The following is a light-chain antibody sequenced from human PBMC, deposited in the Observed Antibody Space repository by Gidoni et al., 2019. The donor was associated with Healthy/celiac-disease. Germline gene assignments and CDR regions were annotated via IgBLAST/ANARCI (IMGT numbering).Light chain of an antibody. CDR2: AAS. CDR3: LQDYNYPWT. V-gene: IGKV1-6*01. CDR1: QGIRND. J-gene: IGKJ1*01. Sequence: AIQMPKSPSSLSASVGDRVTITCRASQGIRNDLGWYQQKPGKAPKLLIYAASSLQSGVPSRFSGSGSGTDFTLTISSLQPEDFATYYCLQDYNYPWTFGQGTKVEIK.